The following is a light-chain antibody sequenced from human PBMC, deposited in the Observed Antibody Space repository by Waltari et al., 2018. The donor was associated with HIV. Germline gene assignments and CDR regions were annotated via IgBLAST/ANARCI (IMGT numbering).Light chain of an antibody. Sequence: VLTQPPSVSAAPGQKVTISCSGSSSNIGNNFVSLYQQKPGQAPVLVVYDDIDRPSGIPERFSGSNSGNTATLTISRVEAGDEADYYCQVWDSSSDHWVFGGGTKLTVL. V-gene: IGLV3-21*02. CDR1: SSNIGNNF. J-gene: IGLJ3*02. CDR3: QVWDSSSDHWV. CDR2: DDI.